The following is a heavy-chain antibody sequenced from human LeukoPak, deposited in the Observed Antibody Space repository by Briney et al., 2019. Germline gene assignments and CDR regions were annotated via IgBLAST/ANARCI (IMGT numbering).Heavy chain of an antibody. CDR3: VTVGNYYDSNGYWPY. J-gene: IGHJ4*02. D-gene: IGHD3-22*01. CDR2: INLDGSEK. Sequence: GGSLRLSCVVSGFTFNKYWMSWVRQAPGKGPEWVANINLDGSEKNYLDSVEGRFTIPRDNARDSLYLQMNSLRAEDTALYYCVTVGNYYDSNGYWPYWGQGTLVTVSS. CDR1: GFTFNKYW. V-gene: IGHV3-7*03.